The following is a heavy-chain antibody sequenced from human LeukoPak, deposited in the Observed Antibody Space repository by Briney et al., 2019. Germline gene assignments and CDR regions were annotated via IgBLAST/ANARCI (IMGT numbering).Heavy chain of an antibody. CDR3: ARNQAVASNHGAMDI. D-gene: IGHD6-19*01. Sequence: SETLSLTCTVSGGSISSSSYYWGWIRQPPGKGLEWIGDIYYSGSTNYNPSLTSRVTISVDTSKNQFSLKLSSVTAVDTAVYYCARNQAVASNHGAMDIWGQGTMVIVSS. J-gene: IGHJ3*02. V-gene: IGHV4-61*05. CDR2: IYYSGST. CDR1: GGSISSSSYY.